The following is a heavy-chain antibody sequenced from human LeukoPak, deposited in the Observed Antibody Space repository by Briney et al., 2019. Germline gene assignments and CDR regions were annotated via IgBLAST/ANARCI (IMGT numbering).Heavy chain of an antibody. CDR3: ARDNYIYYFDY. CDR1: GFTFSSYA. CDR2: ISSSSSYI. D-gene: IGHD4-11*01. J-gene: IGHJ4*02. Sequence: GGSLRLSCAASGFTFSSYAMSWVRQAPGKGLEWVSSISSSSSYIYYADSVKGRFTIPRDNAKNSLYLQMNSLRAEDTAVYYCARDNYIYYFDYWGQGTLVTVSS. V-gene: IGHV3-21*01.